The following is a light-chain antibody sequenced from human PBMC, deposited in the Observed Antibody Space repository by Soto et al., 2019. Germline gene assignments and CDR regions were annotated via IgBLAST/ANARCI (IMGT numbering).Light chain of an antibody. CDR1: QSVSSY. CDR3: QHRSNWPPEGT. CDR2: DAS. Sequence: EFVLPQARAALSLSSGARSTLSCSAIQSVSSYLAWYQPKPGQAPRLLIYDASNRATGIPARFSGSGSGTDFTLTISILSPEDCAVYYWQHRSNWPPEGTVAQGTRLEIK. V-gene: IGKV3-11*01. J-gene: IGKJ5*01.